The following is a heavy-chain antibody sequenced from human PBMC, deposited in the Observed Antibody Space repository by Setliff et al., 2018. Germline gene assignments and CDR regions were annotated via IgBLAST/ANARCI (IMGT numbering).Heavy chain of an antibody. V-gene: IGHV4-34*01. Sequence: PSETLSLTCAVYGGSFSGYYWSWIRQPPGKGLEWIGEINHSGSTNYNPSLESRATISVDTSKNQFSLKLNSVTAADTAVYYCASAGHSGSWFPFDAFHIWGQGTMVTVSS. J-gene: IGHJ3*02. D-gene: IGHD6-13*01. CDR1: GGSFSGYY. CDR3: ASAGHSGSWFPFDAFHI. CDR2: INHSGST.